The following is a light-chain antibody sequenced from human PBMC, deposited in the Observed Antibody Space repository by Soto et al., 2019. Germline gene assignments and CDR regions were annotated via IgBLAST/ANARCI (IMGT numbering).Light chain of an antibody. J-gene: IGKJ5*01. CDR1: QSISSNY. Sequence: EIVLTHSPGTLSLSACERATLSFSASQSISSNYLVWYQQKPGQAPRLLIYTASRRATGIPDRFSGSGSGTDFTLTISRLEPEDFAVYYCQHYGSSPPFAFGQGTRLEI. CDR2: TAS. CDR3: QHYGSSPPFA. V-gene: IGKV3-20*01.